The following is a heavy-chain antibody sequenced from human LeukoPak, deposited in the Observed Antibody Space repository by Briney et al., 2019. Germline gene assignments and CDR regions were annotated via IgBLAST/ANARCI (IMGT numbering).Heavy chain of an antibody. V-gene: IGHV4-59*01. CDR2: IYNSGGT. CDR3: ARQTGSGLFILP. CDR1: GGSITSSFY. Sequence: SETLSLTCTVSGGSITSSFYWSWIRQSPGKGLEWIGYIYNSGGTKYNPSLKSRLTISVDTSKNQFSLNLSSVTAADTAVYYCARQTGSGLFILPGGQGTLVTVSS. J-gene: IGHJ4*02. D-gene: IGHD3/OR15-3a*01.